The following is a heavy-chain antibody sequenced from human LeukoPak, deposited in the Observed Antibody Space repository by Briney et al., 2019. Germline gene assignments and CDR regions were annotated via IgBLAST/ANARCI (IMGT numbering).Heavy chain of an antibody. D-gene: IGHD3-10*01. Sequence: GGSLRLSCAASGFTFSSYAMHWVRQAPGKGLEWVSAISGSGGSTYYADSVKGRFTISRDNSKNTLYLQMNSLRAEDTAVYYCAKDITMVRGVIDPFDYWGQGTLVTVSS. J-gene: IGHJ4*02. V-gene: IGHV3-23*01. CDR3: AKDITMVRGVIDPFDY. CDR1: GFTFSSYA. CDR2: ISGSGGST.